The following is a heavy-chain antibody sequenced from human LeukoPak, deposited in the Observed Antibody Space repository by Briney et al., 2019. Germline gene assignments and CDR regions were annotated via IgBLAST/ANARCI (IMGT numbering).Heavy chain of an antibody. Sequence: AGGSLRLSCAASGFTLSHYYMTWIRQAPGKGLEWLSCISSSGDTIYYADSVKGRFTVSRDNAENSLYLQMNSLRAEDTAMYYCARQGSEIDYWGQGTLVTVSS. CDR1: GFTLSHYY. V-gene: IGHV3-11*01. J-gene: IGHJ4*02. CDR2: ISSSGDTI. CDR3: ARQGSEIDY.